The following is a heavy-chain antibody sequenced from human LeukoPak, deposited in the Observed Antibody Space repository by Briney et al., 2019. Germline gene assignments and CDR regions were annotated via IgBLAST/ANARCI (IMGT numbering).Heavy chain of an antibody. CDR2: ISSPGDKT. V-gene: IGHV3-64D*09. D-gene: IGHD3-16*01. Sequence: GGSLRLSCSASGFTFSSYAMHWVRQAPGKGLEYVSSISSPGDKTYYANPVKGRFTISRDNSKSTLYLQMSSLRVEDTAVYYCVKDRYVDYWGQGTLVTVSS. CDR3: VKDRYVDY. J-gene: IGHJ4*02. CDR1: GFTFSSYA.